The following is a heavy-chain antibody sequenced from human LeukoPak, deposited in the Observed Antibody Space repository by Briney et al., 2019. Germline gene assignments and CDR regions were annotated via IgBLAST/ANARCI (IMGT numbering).Heavy chain of an antibody. CDR1: GGSFSGYY. V-gene: IGHV4-34*01. D-gene: IGHD5-18*01. Sequence: SETLSLTCAVYGGSFSGYYCSWIRQPPGKGLEWIGEINHSGSTNYNPSLKSRVTISVDTSKNQFSLKLSSVTAADTAVYYCARKPWIQLWSFFDYWGQGTLVTVSS. J-gene: IGHJ4*02. CDR2: INHSGST. CDR3: ARKPWIQLWSFFDY.